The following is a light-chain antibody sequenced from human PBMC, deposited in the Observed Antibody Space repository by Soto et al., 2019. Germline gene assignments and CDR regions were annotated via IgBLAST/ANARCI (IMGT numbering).Light chain of an antibody. Sequence: IQMTQSPSSLSASVGDRVTITCRASQSITTYLNWYRQKPGKAPKLLIYAASSLQSGVPSRFSGSGSETEFTLSISSLQPEDFATYFCQQIYSAPLTVGGGTKVDSK. CDR2: AAS. V-gene: IGKV1-39*01. CDR1: QSITTY. CDR3: QQIYSAPLT. J-gene: IGKJ4*01.